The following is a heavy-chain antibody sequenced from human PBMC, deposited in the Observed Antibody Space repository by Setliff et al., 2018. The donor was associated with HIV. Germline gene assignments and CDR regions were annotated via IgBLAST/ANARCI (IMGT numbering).Heavy chain of an antibody. V-gene: IGHV3-48*01. CDR1: GFPLYTYD. CDR3: ARDRLTSARYWTSDY. J-gene: IGHJ4*02. CDR2: ISHGGATK. Sequence: GGSLRLSCEASGFPLYTYDMDWVRQAPGKALEWISFISHGGATKYYADSVKGRFTISRDNAKNSLYLVMNSLRADDTATYYCARDRLTSARYWTSDYWGQGTLVTVSS. D-gene: IGHD2-8*02.